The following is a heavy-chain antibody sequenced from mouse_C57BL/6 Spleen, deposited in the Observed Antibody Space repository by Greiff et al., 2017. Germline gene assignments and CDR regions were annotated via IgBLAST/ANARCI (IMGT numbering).Heavy chain of an antibody. J-gene: IGHJ4*01. D-gene: IGHD2-2*01. CDR1: GFTFSDYY. V-gene: IGHV5-16*01. CDR2: INYDGSST. Sequence: EVMLVESEGGLVQPGSSMKLSCTASGFTFSDYYMAWVRQVPEKGLEWVANINYDGSSTYYLDSLKSRFIISRDNAKNILYLQMSSLKSEDTATYYCARVYYGYEDAMDYWGQGTSVTVSS. CDR3: ARVYYGYEDAMDY.